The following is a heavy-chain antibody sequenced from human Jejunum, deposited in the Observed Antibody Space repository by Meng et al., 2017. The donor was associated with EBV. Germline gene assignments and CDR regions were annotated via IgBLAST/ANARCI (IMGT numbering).Heavy chain of an antibody. Sequence: VQLAASGPGLVKPSEPLSLPRTCSGGSVSSGVYYWSWIRQPPGKGLEWSGYIYNSESTNYKSSLKRRVTISADTSKNQFSLRLSSVTAADTAVYYCARDQNGSYFAYWGQGTLVTVSS. D-gene: IGHD1-26*01. V-gene: IGHV4-61*08. J-gene: IGHJ4*02. CDR2: IYNSEST. CDR3: ARDQNGSYFAY. CDR1: GGSVSSGVYY.